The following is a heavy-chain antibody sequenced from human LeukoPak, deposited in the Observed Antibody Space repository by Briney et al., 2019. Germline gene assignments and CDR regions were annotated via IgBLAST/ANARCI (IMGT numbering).Heavy chain of an antibody. CDR1: ASTFTTYG. D-gene: IGHD3-10*01. CDR2: INTHKGNT. CDR3: ATYFSGSGSFTTQFDH. Sequence: ASEKVSCKTSASTFTTYGITWVRQAPGQGLKWMGWINTHKGNTYFSREFQDRVFLTTDASTTTAYMELRSLRSDDTAIYYCATYFSGSGSFTTQFDHWGQGTLVTVSS. V-gene: IGHV1-18*04. J-gene: IGHJ4*02.